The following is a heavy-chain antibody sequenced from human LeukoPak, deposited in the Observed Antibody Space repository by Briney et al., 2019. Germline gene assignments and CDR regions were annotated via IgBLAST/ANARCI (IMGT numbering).Heavy chain of an antibody. J-gene: IGHJ3*02. V-gene: IGHV4-59*01. D-gene: IGHD3-22*01. CDR1: GGSPSGYN. CDR2: IYYSGGT. Sequence: SETLSLTCTVSGGSPSGYNWCWIWQPPGKGLEWIGYIYYSGGTTYNPSLKSRVTISVDTSKNQFSLKLSSVTAADTAVYYCARSFSSGYYDNAFDIWGQGKMVTVSS. CDR3: ARSFSSGYYDNAFDI.